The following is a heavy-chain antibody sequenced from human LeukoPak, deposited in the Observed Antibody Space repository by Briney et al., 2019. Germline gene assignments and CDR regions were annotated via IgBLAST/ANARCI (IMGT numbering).Heavy chain of an antibody. D-gene: IGHD2-2*01. CDR3: ARESPQLSSFDY. CDR1: GFTFSGSA. V-gene: IGHV3-73*01. Sequence: GGSLRLSCAASGFTFSGSAMHWVRQASGKGLEWVGRIRSKANSYATAYAASVKGRFTISRDNSKNSLYLQMNSLRAEDTAVYYCARESPQLSSFDYWGQGTLVTVSS. CDR2: IRSKANSYAT. J-gene: IGHJ4*02.